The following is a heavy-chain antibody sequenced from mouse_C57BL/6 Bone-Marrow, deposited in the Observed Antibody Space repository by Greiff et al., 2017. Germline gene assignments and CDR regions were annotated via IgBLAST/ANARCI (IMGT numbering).Heavy chain of an antibody. Sequence: EVQLVESGGGLVKPGGSLKLSCAASGFTFSSYAMSWVRQTPEKRLEWVATISDGGSYTYYPDNVKGRFTISRDNAKNNLYLQMSHLKSEDTAMYYCARELDLAWCAYWGQGTLVTVSA. CDR1: GFTFSSYA. CDR2: ISDGGSYT. V-gene: IGHV5-4*01. CDR3: ARELDLAWCAY. J-gene: IGHJ3*01.